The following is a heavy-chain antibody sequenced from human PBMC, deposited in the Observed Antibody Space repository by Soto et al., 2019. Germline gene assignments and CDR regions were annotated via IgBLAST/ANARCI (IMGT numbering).Heavy chain of an antibody. V-gene: IGHV4-4*07. CDR1: GGSISGFY. CDR3: ARGPFCGDDCYFDV. CDR2: IYSSGTT. J-gene: IGHJ4*02. D-gene: IGHD2-21*02. Sequence: PSETLALTCTVAGGSISGFYWSWVRQPAGKGLEWIGRIYSSGTTKYNPALRNGVTMSVDTSTVQYSLNLASMTAADTAVYFCARGPFCGDDCYFDVWGQGTQVTVS.